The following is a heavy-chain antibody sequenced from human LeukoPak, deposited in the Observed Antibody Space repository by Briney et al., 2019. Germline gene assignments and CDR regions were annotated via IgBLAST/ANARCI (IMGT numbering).Heavy chain of an antibody. CDR2: IIPILGIA. D-gene: IGHD6-13*01. CDR1: GGTFSSYA. V-gene: IGHV1-69*04. J-gene: IGHJ5*02. CDR3: ARDTSSSWYYYWFDP. Sequence: ASVKVSCKAPGGTFSSYAISWVRQAPGQGLEWMGRIIPILGIANYAQKFQGRVTITADKSTSTAYMELSSLRSEDTAVYYCARDTSSSWYYYWFDPWGQGTLVTVSS.